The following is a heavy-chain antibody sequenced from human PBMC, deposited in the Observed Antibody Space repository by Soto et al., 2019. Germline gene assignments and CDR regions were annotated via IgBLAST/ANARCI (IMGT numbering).Heavy chain of an antibody. Sequence: TSETLSLTCCVSGGTISSYYWSWIRQPPGKGLEWIGYIYSRGSTSYNPSLKSRASIFVDTSKNKFSLRLTSVNAADTAVYYCATGRRSRGLDVWGQGTTVTVSS. V-gene: IGHV4-4*08. CDR1: GGTISSYY. CDR3: ATGRRSRGLDV. CDR2: IYSRGST. J-gene: IGHJ6*02.